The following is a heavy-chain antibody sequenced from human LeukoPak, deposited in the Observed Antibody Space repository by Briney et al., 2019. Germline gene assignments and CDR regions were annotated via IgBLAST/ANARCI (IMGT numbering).Heavy chain of an antibody. J-gene: IGHJ4*02. CDR1: GYSISSGYY. V-gene: IGHV4-38-2*02. Sequence: SETLSLTCTVSGYSISSGYYWGWIRQPPGKGLEWIGSIYHSGSTYYNPSLKSRVTISVDTSKNQFSLKLSSVTAADTAVYYCARGGSTYYDFWSGYEGGDYWGQGTLVTVSS. CDR3: ARGGSTYYDFWSGYEGGDY. D-gene: IGHD3-3*01. CDR2: IYHSGST.